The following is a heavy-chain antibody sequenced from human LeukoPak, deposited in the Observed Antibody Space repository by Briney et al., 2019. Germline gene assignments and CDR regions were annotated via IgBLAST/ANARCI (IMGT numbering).Heavy chain of an antibody. D-gene: IGHD1-14*01. CDR2: ISGSGGST. J-gene: IGHJ5*02. CDR3: ARELNRGFDP. CDR1: GFTFSSYA. Sequence: GGFLRLSCAASGFTFSSYAMSWVRQAPGKGLEWVSAISGSGGSTYYADSVKGRFTISRDNAKNTLYLQMNSLRAEDTAVYYCARELNRGFDPWGQGTLVTVSS. V-gene: IGHV3-23*01.